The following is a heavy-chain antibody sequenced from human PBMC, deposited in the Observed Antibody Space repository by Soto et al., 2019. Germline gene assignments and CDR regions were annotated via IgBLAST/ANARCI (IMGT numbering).Heavy chain of an antibody. Sequence: PGESLKISCKGSGYSFTSYWIGWVRQMPGKGLEWMGIIYPGDSDTRYSPSFQGQVTISADKSISTAYLQWSSLKASDTAMYYFARHGYYYDSSGYYYGMDVWGQGTTVTVSS. V-gene: IGHV5-51*01. CDR2: IYPGDSDT. CDR3: ARHGYYYDSSGYYYGMDV. J-gene: IGHJ6*02. D-gene: IGHD3-22*01. CDR1: GYSFTSYW.